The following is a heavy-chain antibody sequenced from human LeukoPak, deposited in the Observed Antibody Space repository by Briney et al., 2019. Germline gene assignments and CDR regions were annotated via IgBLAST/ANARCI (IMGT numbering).Heavy chain of an antibody. CDR1: EFRFSGIG. D-gene: IGHD6-6*01. V-gene: IGHV3-30*02. Sequence: GGSLRLSCAASEFRFSGIGMHWVRQAPGKGLDWVAYIRNDGGNKQYADSVKGRFSISRDNSKNTLSLEMNSLRAEDTAVYYCAKDLWYTSSSEEYWGQGTLVTVSS. CDR2: IRNDGGNK. CDR3: AKDLWYTSSSEEY. J-gene: IGHJ4*02.